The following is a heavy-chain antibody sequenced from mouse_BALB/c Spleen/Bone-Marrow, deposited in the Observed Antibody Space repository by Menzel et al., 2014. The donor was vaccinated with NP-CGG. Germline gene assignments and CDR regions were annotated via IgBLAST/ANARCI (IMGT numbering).Heavy chain of an antibody. V-gene: IGHV14-3*02. CDR3: AEGYDSWFAY. Sequence: VQLQQPGAELVKPGASVKLSCTASGFNIEDTYVHWVKQRPEQGLEWIGRIDPANGNTKYDPKFQGKATVTSDTSSNTACLHLSSLTSEDTAVYYCAEGYDSWFAYWGQGTLVTVSA. J-gene: IGHJ3*01. CDR2: IDPANGNT. CDR1: GFNIEDTY. D-gene: IGHD2-2*01.